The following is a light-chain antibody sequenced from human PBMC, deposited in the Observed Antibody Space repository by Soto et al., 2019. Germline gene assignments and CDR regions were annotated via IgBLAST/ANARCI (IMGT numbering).Light chain of an antibody. CDR2: DAS. V-gene: IGKV3-11*01. J-gene: IGKJ1*01. CDR1: QSVSSY. CDR3: QQRSNPVA. Sequence: EIVLTQSPATLSLSPGEGATLSCRASQSVSSYLAWYQQKPGQAPRLLIYDASNRATGIPARFSGSGSGTDFTLTISSLEPEDFAVYYCQQRSNPVAFGQGTKVDIK.